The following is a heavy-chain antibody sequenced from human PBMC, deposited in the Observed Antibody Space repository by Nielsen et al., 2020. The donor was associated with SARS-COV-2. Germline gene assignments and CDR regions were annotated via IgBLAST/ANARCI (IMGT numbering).Heavy chain of an antibody. CDR1: GFTFSTYG. V-gene: IGHV3-30*18. Sequence: GESLKISCAASGFTFSTYGMHWVRQAPGMGLEWVAAISYDGSNKYYVDSVKGRFTISRDNSKNTLYLQMSSLREEDTAVYYCAKDWTAIVVVPSGGVDYWGQGTLVTVSS. J-gene: IGHJ4*02. CDR2: ISYDGSNK. CDR3: AKDWTAIVVVPSGGVDY. D-gene: IGHD2-15*01.